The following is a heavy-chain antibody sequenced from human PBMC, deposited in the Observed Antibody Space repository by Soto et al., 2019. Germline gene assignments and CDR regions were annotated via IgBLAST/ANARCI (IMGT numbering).Heavy chain of an antibody. CDR3: ATGPHLNGSGSAYQFDP. D-gene: IGHD3-10*01. CDR2: SDTENGET. CDR1: RYTITELS. V-gene: IGHV1-24*01. Sequence: GASVKVSCNVSRYTITELSMHWVRQSPGKGIESMGGSDTENGETIYAQKFQGRVTITEATSTYTAYMELSSLRSEDTSVYYCATGPHLNGSGSAYQFDPRGQGTLVTVSS. J-gene: IGHJ5*02.